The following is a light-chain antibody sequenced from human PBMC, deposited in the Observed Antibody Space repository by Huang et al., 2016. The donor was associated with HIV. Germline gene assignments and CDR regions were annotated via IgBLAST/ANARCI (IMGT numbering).Light chain of an antibody. CDR2: DAS. V-gene: IGKV3-11*01. Sequence: EIVLTQSPATLSLSPGERATLSCRASQSVNNSLAWYQQKPGQAPRPLIYDASNRASGIPARFSGSGSGTDFTLTISSLEPEDFAVYYCQQRSTWPHSFGGGTKVEIK. CDR1: QSVNNS. CDR3: QQRSTWPHS. J-gene: IGKJ4*01.